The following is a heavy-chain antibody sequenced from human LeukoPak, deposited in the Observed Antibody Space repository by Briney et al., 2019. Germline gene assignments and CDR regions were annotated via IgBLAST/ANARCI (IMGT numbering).Heavy chain of an antibody. D-gene: IGHD3-3*01. Sequence: GGSRRLSCAASGFTFSIYTMNWVRQAPGKGLVWVSRINSDGSSTSYADSVKGRFTISRDNAKNTLYLRMNSLRAEDTAVYYCARGPYYDFWSGYYMGAGDYYYYMDVWGKGTTVTVSS. V-gene: IGHV3-74*01. J-gene: IGHJ6*03. CDR3: ARGPYYDFWSGYYMGAGDYYYYMDV. CDR2: INSDGSST. CDR1: GFTFSIYT.